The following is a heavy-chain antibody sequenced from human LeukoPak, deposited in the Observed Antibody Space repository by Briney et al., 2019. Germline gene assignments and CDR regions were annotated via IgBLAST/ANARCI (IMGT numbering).Heavy chain of an antibody. V-gene: IGHV4-59*12. CDR1: IDSMFGYF. Sequence: SETLSLTCTVSIDSMFGYFWSWIRQPPGGGLEWIGYIYDTGRTNYSPSLKSRATISLDTSNKQFSLKLSSVTAADTAVYYCARAGGVVGAAPGSGDFDCWGQGTLITVSS. J-gene: IGHJ4*02. D-gene: IGHD1-26*01. CDR2: IYDTGRT. CDR3: ARAGGVVGAAPGSGDFDC.